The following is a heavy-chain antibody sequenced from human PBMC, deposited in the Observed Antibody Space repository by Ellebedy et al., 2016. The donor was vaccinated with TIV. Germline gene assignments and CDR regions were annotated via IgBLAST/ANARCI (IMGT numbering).Heavy chain of an antibody. CDR2: INHSGST. J-gene: IGHJ4*02. CDR1: GGSFSGYY. D-gene: IGHD6-19*01. V-gene: IGHV4-34*01. CDR3: ARAGGSGWSYRDY. Sequence: MPSETLSLTCAVYGGSFSGYYWSWIRQPPGKGLEWIGEINHSGSTNYNPSLKSRVTISVDTSKNQFSLKLSSVTAADTAVYYCARAGGSGWSYRDYWGQGTLVTVSS.